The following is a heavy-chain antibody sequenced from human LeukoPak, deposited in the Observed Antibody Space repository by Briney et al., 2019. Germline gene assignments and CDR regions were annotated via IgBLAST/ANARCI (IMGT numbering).Heavy chain of an antibody. CDR3: ARDPGYYYAMDV. CDR2: TYYRSKWYY. CDR1: GDSASSNTAA. Sequence: SQTLSLTCAISGDSASSNTAARDWVRQSPSRGLESLGRTYYRSKWYYDYATSVSSRIAINPDTSKNLFSLQLNSVTPEDTAVYYCARDPGYYYAMDVWGQGTTVSVSS. D-gene: IGHD2-15*01. J-gene: IGHJ6*02. V-gene: IGHV6-1*01.